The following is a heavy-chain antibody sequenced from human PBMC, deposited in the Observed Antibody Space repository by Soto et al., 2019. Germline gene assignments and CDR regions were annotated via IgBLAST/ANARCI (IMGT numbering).Heavy chain of an antibody. CDR1: GFTFSNYA. J-gene: IGHJ6*02. D-gene: IGHD3-3*01. V-gene: IGHV3-23*01. Sequence: HPGGSLRLSCAASGFTFSNYAMSWARRAPGQGLEWVSAISGNGGITYYADSVKGRFTISRDNSKNTLYLQMNSLRAEDTAVYYCAKLGDDFWSGYAVDYYGMDVWGQGTTVTVSS. CDR2: ISGNGGIT. CDR3: AKLGDDFWSGYAVDYYGMDV.